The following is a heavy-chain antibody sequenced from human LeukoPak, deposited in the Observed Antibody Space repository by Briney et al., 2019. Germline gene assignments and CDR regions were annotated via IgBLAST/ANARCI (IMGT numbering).Heavy chain of an antibody. CDR1: GFTFSSYA. CDR3: AKVGATDAFDI. Sequence: GGSLRLSCAASGFTFSSYAMSWVGKVPGKGLKWVSAISGSGGSTYYADSVKGRFTISRDNSKNTPYLQMNSLRAEDTAVYYCAKVGATDAFDIWGQGTMVTVSS. CDR2: ISGSGGST. D-gene: IGHD1-26*01. J-gene: IGHJ3*02. V-gene: IGHV3-23*01.